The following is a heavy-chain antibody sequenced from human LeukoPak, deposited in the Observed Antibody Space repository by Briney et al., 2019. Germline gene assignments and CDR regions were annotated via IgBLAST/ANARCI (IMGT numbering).Heavy chain of an antibody. J-gene: IGHJ6*03. D-gene: IGHD5-18*01. CDR3: AKCPLDTAMVFSYMDV. V-gene: IGHV3-30*18. Sequence: GGSLRLSCAASGFTFSSYGMHWVRQAPGKGLEWVAVISYDGSNKYYADSVKGRFTISRDNSKNTLYLQMNSLRAEDMAVYYCAKCPLDTAMVFSYMDVWGKGTTVTVSS. CDR1: GFTFSSYG. CDR2: ISYDGSNK.